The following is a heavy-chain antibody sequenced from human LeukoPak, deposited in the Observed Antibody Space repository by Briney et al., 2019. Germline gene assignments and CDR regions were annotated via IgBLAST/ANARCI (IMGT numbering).Heavy chain of an antibody. Sequence: GASVKVSCKASGYTFTSYGISWVRQAPGQGLEWMGWISAYNGNTNYAQKLQGRVTMTRDTSTGTVYMELSSLRSEDTAVYYCARAIQDTMIVVVITPLDYWGQGTLVTVSS. V-gene: IGHV1-18*01. CDR2: ISAYNGNT. CDR1: GYTFTSYG. J-gene: IGHJ4*02. D-gene: IGHD3-22*01. CDR3: ARAIQDTMIVVVITPLDY.